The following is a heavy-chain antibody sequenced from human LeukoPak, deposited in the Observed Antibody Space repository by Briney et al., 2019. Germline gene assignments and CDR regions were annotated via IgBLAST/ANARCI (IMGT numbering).Heavy chain of an antibody. V-gene: IGHV3-30-3*01. CDR1: GFTFSSYA. D-gene: IGHD2-2*01. Sequence: HPGGSLRLSCAASGFTFSSYAMHWVRQAPGKGLEWVAVISYDGSNKYYADSVKGRFTISRDNSKNTLYLQMNSLRAEDTAVYYCARVYCSGATCDAFSDYWGQGTLVAVSS. J-gene: IGHJ4*02. CDR3: ARVYCSGATCDAFSDY. CDR2: ISYDGSNK.